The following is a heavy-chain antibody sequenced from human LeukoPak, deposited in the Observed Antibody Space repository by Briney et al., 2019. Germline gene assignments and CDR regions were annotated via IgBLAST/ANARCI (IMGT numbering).Heavy chain of an antibody. Sequence: GGSLRLSCAAPGFTFSSYWMSWVRQAPGKGLEWVANIKQDGSEKYYVDSVKGRFTISRDNAKNSLYLQMNSLRAEDTAVYYCARDRWGTRIQLWSEEYYFDYWGQGTLVTVSS. D-gene: IGHD5-18*01. CDR2: IKQDGSEK. CDR3: ARDRWGTRIQLWSEEYYFDY. J-gene: IGHJ4*02. V-gene: IGHV3-7*01. CDR1: GFTFSSYW.